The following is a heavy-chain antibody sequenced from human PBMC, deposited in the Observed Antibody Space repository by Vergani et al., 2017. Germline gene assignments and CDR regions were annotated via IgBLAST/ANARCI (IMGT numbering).Heavy chain of an antibody. Sequence: QVQLVQSGAEVKKPGSSVKVSCKASGGTFSSYAISWVRQAPGQGLEWMGRIIPIFGTANYAQKFQGRVTITADESTSTAYMELSSLRSEDTAVYYCARTFGGVIVSSPWDYYYGMDVWGQGTTVTVSS. D-gene: IGHD3-16*02. V-gene: IGHV1-69*13. CDR3: ARTFGGVIVSSPWDYYYGMDV. CDR1: GGTFSSYA. J-gene: IGHJ6*02. CDR2: IIPIFGTA.